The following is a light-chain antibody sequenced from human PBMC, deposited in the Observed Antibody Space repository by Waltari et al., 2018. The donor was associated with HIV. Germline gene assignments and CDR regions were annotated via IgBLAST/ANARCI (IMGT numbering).Light chain of an antibody. V-gene: IGKV1-33*01. Sequence: DIQMTQSPSSLSASVGDRVTITCQASQDINKYLSWYQQRLGKEPKLLIYDACNLKTGAPSRFSGAGSATEFSFNISSLQPEDSATYYCQQYEKLPLTFGEATRVEIK. CDR2: DAC. CDR1: QDINKY. CDR3: QQYEKLPLT. J-gene: IGKJ4*01.